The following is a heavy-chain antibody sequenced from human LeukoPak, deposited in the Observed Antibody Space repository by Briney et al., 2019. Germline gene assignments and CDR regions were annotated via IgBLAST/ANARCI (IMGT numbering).Heavy chain of an antibody. V-gene: IGHV3-48*04. CDR1: GFTFISYS. D-gene: IGHD1-26*01. CDR3: ARNRGGSYSAIDY. CDR2: ISSSSSTI. J-gene: IGHJ4*02. Sequence: GGSLRLSCAASGFTFISYSMNWVRQAPGKGLEWVSFISSSSSTIYYADLLKGRFTLSRDNAKNSLYRQMNGLRAEDTAVYYCARNRGGSYSAIDYWGQGTLVTVSS.